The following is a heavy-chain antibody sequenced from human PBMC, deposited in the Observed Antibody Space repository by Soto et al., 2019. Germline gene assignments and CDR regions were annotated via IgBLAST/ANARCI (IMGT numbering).Heavy chain of an antibody. Sequence: GGSLRLSCAASGFTFSSYAMSWVRQAPGKGLEWVSAISGSGGSTYYADSVKGRFTISRDNSKNTLYLQMNSLRAEDTAVYYCAKIDGLRYFDWTRPFDYWGQGTLVTVSS. CDR1: GFTFSSYA. CDR3: AKIDGLRYFDWTRPFDY. CDR2: ISGSGGST. J-gene: IGHJ4*02. V-gene: IGHV3-23*01. D-gene: IGHD3-9*01.